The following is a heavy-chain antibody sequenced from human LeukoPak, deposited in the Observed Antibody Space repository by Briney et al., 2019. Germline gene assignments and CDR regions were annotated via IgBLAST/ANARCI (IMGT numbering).Heavy chain of an antibody. CDR3: ARLYCSGGSCYRKGLDY. D-gene: IGHD2-15*01. Sequence: ASVKVSCKASGYTFTSYGISWVRQAPGQGLEWMGWISAYNGNTNYAQKLQGRVTMTTDTSTSTAYMELGSLRSDDTAVYYCARLYCSGGSCYRKGLDYWGQGTLVTVSS. CDR1: GYTFTSYG. V-gene: IGHV1-18*01. J-gene: IGHJ4*02. CDR2: ISAYNGNT.